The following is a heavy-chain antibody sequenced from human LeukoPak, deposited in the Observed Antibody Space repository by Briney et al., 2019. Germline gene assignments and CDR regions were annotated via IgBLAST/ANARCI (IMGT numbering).Heavy chain of an antibody. CDR1: GYTFTSYY. Sequence: ASVKVSCKASGYTFTSYYMHWVRQAPGQGLEWMGIINPSGGSTSYAQKFQGRVTMTTDTSTSTAYMELSSLRSEDTAVYYCARDRVGDDFWSGYFPPTRWFDPWGQGTLVTVSS. J-gene: IGHJ5*02. CDR2: INPSGGST. D-gene: IGHD3-3*01. CDR3: ARDRVGDDFWSGYFPPTRWFDP. V-gene: IGHV1-46*01.